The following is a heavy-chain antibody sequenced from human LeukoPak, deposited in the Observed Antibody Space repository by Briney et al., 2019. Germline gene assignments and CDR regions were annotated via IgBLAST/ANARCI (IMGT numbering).Heavy chain of an antibody. Sequence: WASVKVSCKASGYTFTGYYMHWVRQAPGQGLEWMGWINPNSGGTNYARKFQGWVTMTRDTSISTVYMELSRLRSDDTAVYYCARQYSSGWAYYFDYWGQGTLVTVSS. CDR3: ARQYSSGWAYYFDY. D-gene: IGHD6-19*01. CDR2: INPNSGGT. J-gene: IGHJ4*02. V-gene: IGHV1-2*04. CDR1: GYTFTGYY.